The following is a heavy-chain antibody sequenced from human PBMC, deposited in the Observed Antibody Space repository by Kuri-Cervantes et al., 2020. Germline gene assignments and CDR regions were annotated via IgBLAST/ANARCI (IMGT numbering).Heavy chain of an antibody. J-gene: IGHJ3*02. CDR2: INHSGST. V-gene: IGHV4-34*01. CDR1: GGSFSGYY. D-gene: IGHD1-1*01. Sequence: ESLKISCAVYGGSFSGYYWSWIRQPPGKGLEWIGEINHSGSTNYNPSLKSRVTISVDTSKNQFSLKLSSVTAADTAVYYCARGGYMTPDIWGQGTMVTVSS. CDR3: ARGGYMTPDI.